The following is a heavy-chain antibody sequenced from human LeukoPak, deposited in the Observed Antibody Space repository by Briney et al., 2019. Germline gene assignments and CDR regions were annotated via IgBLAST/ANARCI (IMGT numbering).Heavy chain of an antibody. V-gene: IGHV3-48*01. Sequence: GGSLRLSCAASGFNVRTYSMGWVRQAPGKGLEWVSYIGRTAIYADSVRGRFTISRDNAENSLYLQMNSLRAEDTAVYYCARDGPPTGAGDFDYWGQGTPVTVSS. CDR3: ARDGPPTGAGDFDY. D-gene: IGHD3-10*01. CDR2: IGRTAI. CDR1: GFNVRTYS. J-gene: IGHJ4*02.